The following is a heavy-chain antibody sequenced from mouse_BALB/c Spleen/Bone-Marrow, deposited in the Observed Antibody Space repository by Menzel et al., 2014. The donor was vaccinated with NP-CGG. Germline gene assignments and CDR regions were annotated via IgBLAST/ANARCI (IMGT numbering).Heavy chain of an antibody. CDR3: AREKYGNYYAMGY. CDR2: IWGDGTT. V-gene: IGHV2-6-7*01. Sequence: VQRVESGPGLVAPSQSLSITCTVSGFSLXVYGINWVRQPPGKGLEWLGMIWGDGTTDYNSALRSRLSINKDNSRSQVFLKMNSLQTDDTARYFCAREKYGNYYAMGYWGQGTSVTVSS. CDR1: GFSLXVYG. D-gene: IGHD2-10*02. J-gene: IGHJ4*01.